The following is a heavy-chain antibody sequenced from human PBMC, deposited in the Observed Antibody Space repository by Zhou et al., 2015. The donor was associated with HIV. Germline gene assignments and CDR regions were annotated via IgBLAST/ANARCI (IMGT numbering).Heavy chain of an antibody. D-gene: IGHD1-26*01. V-gene: IGHV1-69*01. CDR2: IVPIFGSP. J-gene: IGHJ4*02. Sequence: QVQLVQSGTEVKRPGSSVKVSCQASGDSFSSSGVSWVRQIPGQGLEWMGGIVPIFGSPTYGQKFQGRVTIAADEFSKTVYMYLRNLRSEDTAVYYCARDEVGALDYWGQGTLVTVSS. CDR1: GDSFSSSG. CDR3: ARDEVGALDY.